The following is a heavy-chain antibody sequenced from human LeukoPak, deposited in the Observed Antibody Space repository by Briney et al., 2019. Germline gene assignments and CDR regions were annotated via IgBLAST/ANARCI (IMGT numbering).Heavy chain of an antibody. J-gene: IGHJ4*02. CDR1: GSTFSSYG. CDR3: ARSTTVTPPFIS. D-gene: IGHD4-11*01. Sequence: PGGSLRLSCAASGSTFSSYGMSWVRQAPGKGLEWVSVIYSGGSTYYADSVKGRFTISRDNSKNTLFLQMNSLRAEDTAVYYCARSTTVTPPFISWGQGTLVTVSS. CDR2: IYSGGST. V-gene: IGHV3-66*01.